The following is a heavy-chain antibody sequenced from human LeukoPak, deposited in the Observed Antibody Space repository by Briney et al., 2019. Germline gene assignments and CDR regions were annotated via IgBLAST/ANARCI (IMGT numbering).Heavy chain of an antibody. V-gene: IGHV4-61*08. CDR1: GGWISSGGYY. D-gene: IGHD1-26*01. Sequence: SETLALACNIAGGWISSGGYYWSRLRLPSAIALEWIGYIYYSGSTNYNPSLKSRVTISVDTSKNQFSLKLSSVTAADTAVYYCARAGGSYSRSSFDYWGQGTLVTVSS. CDR2: IYYSGST. J-gene: IGHJ4*02. CDR3: ARAGGSYSRSSFDY.